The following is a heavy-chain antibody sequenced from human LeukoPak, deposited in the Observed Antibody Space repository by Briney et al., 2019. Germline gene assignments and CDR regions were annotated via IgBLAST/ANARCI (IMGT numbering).Heavy chain of an antibody. Sequence: ASVKVSCKASGGTFSSYAISWVRQAPGQGLEWMGGIIPIFGTANYAQKFQGRVTITTDESTSTAYMELSSLRSEDTAVYYCARVGSCSSTSCYKVGWFDPWGQGTLVTVSS. J-gene: IGHJ5*02. CDR3: ARVGSCSSTSCYKVGWFDP. CDR1: GGTFSSYA. CDR2: IIPIFGTA. V-gene: IGHV1-69*05. D-gene: IGHD2-2*02.